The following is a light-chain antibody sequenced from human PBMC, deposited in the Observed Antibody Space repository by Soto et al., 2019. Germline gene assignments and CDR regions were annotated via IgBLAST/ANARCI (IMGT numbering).Light chain of an antibody. Sequence: DIQLTQSPSFLSASVGDRVTITCRASQGIAASLAWYQQKPGNPPRLLIYADSTLQSGVPSRFSGSGSGTRGTLTNSSLEPEDFATYYCQQTRTYPRTFGGGTKVEMK. CDR1: QGIAAS. CDR3: QQTRTYPRT. CDR2: ADS. J-gene: IGKJ4*01. V-gene: IGKV1-9*01.